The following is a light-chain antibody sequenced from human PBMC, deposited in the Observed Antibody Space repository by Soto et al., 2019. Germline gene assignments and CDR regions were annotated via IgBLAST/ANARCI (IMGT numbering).Light chain of an antibody. CDR1: QTVERW. V-gene: IGKV1-5*01. CDR2: DVS. Sequence: DIQMTQSPSTLPASVGDRVTISCRASQTVERWLAWYQQKPGKAPKLLISDVSSLERGVPSRFSGSGSATEFTLTISGLQSGDFATYYCQQYKDYVWTFGQGTKVDIK. CDR3: QQYKDYVWT. J-gene: IGKJ1*01.